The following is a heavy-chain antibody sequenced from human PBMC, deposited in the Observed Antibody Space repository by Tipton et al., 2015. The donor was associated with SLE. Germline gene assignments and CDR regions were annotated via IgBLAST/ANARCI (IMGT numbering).Heavy chain of an antibody. D-gene: IGHD5-24*01. V-gene: IGHV4-34*01. Sequence: TLSLTCAVYGGSFSGYYWSWIRQPPGKGLEWIGEMDHSGITNYNPSLKSRVTISVDTSKNQFSLKLSSVTAADTAVYYCARPVEKTTTPFDSWGQGTLVTVSS. CDR1: GGSFSGYY. CDR2: MDHSGIT. J-gene: IGHJ4*02. CDR3: ARPVEKTTTPFDS.